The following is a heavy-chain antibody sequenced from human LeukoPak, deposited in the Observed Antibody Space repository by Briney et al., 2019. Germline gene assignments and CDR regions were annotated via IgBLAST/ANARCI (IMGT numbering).Heavy chain of an antibody. CDR2: IYYSGST. CDR3: AREGHYYGSGSYWTIDY. J-gene: IGHJ4*02. D-gene: IGHD3-10*01. CDR1: GGSISSYY. V-gene: IGHV4-59*01. Sequence: SETLSLTCTVSGGSISSYYWSCIRQPPGKGLEWIGYIYYSGSTNYNPSLKSRVTISVDTSKNQFSLKLSSVTAADTAVYYCAREGHYYGSGSYWTIDYWGQGTLVTVSS.